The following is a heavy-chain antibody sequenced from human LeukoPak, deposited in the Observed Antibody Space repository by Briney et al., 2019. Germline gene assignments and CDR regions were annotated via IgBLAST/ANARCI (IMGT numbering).Heavy chain of an antibody. Sequence: GGSLRRSCAASGFTFNSYWMSWVRQAPGRGLEWVANIKQDGSEKYYVDSVKGRFTISRDNAKNSLYLQMNSLRAEDTAVYYCVRGSHYDLGYNWFDPWGQGTLVTVSS. CDR2: IKQDGSEK. D-gene: IGHD3-22*01. V-gene: IGHV3-7*01. CDR3: VRGSHYDLGYNWFDP. J-gene: IGHJ5*02. CDR1: GFTFNSYW.